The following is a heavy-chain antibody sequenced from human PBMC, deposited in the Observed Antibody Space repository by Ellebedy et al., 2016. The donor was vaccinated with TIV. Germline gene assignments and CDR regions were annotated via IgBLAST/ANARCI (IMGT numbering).Heavy chain of an antibody. Sequence: GESLKISCAASEFTFSTYHMHWVRQAPGKGLEWVAVIWYDGTAKFYAESVKGRFTISRDNSQNTLYLEMNILRADDTALYYCARELGGSGGSDFDYWGQGTLVTVSS. CDR3: ARELGGSGGSDFDY. J-gene: IGHJ4*02. D-gene: IGHD2-15*01. V-gene: IGHV3-33*01. CDR2: IWYDGTAK. CDR1: EFTFSTYH.